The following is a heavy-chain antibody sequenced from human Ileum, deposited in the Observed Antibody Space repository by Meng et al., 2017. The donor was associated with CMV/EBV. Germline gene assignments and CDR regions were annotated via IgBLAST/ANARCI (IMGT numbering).Heavy chain of an antibody. V-gene: IGHV3-74*01. CDR2: INGDGSST. J-gene: IGHJ4*01. Sequence: GESLKISCAASGFTFRSYWMHWVRQVPGKGLVWVSRINGDGSSTAYADSVRGRFTISRDNAKNTLYLQMNNLRAEDTAVYYCARLAGRELPEGFDYWGRGTRVNGAS. CDR1: GFTFRSYW. CDR3: ARLAGRELPEGFDY. D-gene: IGHD1-26*01.